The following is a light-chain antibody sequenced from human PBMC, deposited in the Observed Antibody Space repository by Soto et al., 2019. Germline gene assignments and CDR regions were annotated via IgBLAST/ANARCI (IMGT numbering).Light chain of an antibody. CDR3: CSYGGRSTYV. V-gene: IGLV2-14*01. J-gene: IGLJ1*01. CDR2: GVT. Sequence: QSALTQPASVSGSPGQSITISCTGTSSDVGAYNYVSWYQQYPGKAPKLMIYGVTNRPSGVSNRFSGSKTGNTASLTISGLQAEDEADYYCCSYGGRSTYVFGTGTKLTVL. CDR1: SSDVGAYNY.